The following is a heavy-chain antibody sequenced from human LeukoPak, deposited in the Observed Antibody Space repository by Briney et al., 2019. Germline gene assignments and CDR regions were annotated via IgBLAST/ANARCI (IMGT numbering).Heavy chain of an antibody. J-gene: IGHJ4*02. CDR1: GGSISRYY. CDR3: ARHIYDSSGYQTFDY. Sequence: SETLSLTCTVSGGSISRYYRSWIRQPPGKGLEWIGYIYNSGSTNHNPSLKSRVTISEDTSKNQFSLKLSSVTAADTAVYYCARHIYDSSGYQTFDYWGQGTLVTVSS. CDR2: IYNSGST. D-gene: IGHD3-22*01. V-gene: IGHV4-59*08.